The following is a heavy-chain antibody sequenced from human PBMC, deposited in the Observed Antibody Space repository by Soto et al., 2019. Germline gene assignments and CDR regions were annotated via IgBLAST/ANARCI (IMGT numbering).Heavy chain of an antibody. J-gene: IGHJ4*02. Sequence: SETLSLTCTVSGGSISSYYWSWIRQPPGKGLEWIGYIYYSGSTNYNPSLKSRVTISVDTSKNQFSLKLSSVTAADTAVYYCARGPVAGTSILIFWGQGTLVTVSS. CDR2: IYYSGST. D-gene: IGHD6-19*01. CDR3: ARGPVAGTSILIF. CDR1: GGSISSYY. V-gene: IGHV4-59*01.